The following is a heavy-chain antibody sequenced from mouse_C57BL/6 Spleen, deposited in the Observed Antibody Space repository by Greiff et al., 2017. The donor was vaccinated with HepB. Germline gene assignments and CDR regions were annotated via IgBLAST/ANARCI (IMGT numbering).Heavy chain of an antibody. Sequence: EVMLVESGGGLVKPGGSLKLSCAASGFTFSDYGMHWVRQAPEKGLEWVAYISSGSSTIYYADTVKGRFTISRDNAKNTLFLQMTSLRSEDTAMYYCARRLKDGMDYWGQGTSVTVSS. J-gene: IGHJ4*01. CDR2: ISSGSSTI. CDR1: GFTFSDYG. CDR3: ARRLKDGMDY. V-gene: IGHV5-17*01.